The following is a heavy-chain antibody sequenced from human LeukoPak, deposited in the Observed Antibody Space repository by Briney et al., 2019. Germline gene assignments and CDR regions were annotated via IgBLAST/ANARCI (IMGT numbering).Heavy chain of an antibody. Sequence: PGGSLRLSCAASGFTFSNYAMNWVRQAPGKGLEWVSGISTSGTYTYYADSVKGRFTISRDNSKNTLYLQINSLRVEDTAVYYCAKMGANSVSVRYWYFDIWGRGTPVTVSS. CDR2: ISTSGTYT. CDR1: GFTFSNYA. CDR3: AKMGANSVSVRYWYFDI. J-gene: IGHJ2*01. D-gene: IGHD4/OR15-4a*01. V-gene: IGHV3-23*01.